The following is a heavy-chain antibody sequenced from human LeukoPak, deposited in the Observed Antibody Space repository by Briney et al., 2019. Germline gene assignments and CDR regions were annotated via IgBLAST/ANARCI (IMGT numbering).Heavy chain of an antibody. Sequence: NPGGSLRLSCAASGFTFSSYTMNWARQAPGKGLQWVSSISSSSSYIYYADSVKGRFTISRDNAKNSLYLQMNGLRAEDTAVYYCARDLNAFDIWGQGTMVTVSS. CDR2: ISSSSSYI. CDR3: ARDLNAFDI. CDR1: GFTFSSYT. V-gene: IGHV3-21*01. J-gene: IGHJ3*02.